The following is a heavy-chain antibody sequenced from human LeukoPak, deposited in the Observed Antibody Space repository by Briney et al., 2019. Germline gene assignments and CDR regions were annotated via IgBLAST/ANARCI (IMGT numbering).Heavy chain of an antibody. V-gene: IGHV3-48*03. CDR3: ARLYSSSSGLRASDY. J-gene: IGHJ4*02. D-gene: IGHD6-6*01. Sequence: GGSLRLSCAASGFTFSSYEMNWVRQAPGKGLEWVSYISSSGSTIYYADSVKGRLTISRDDAKNSLYLHMNSLRVEDTAVYYCARLYSSSSGLRASDYWGQGTLVTVSS. CDR1: GFTFSSYE. CDR2: ISSSGSTI.